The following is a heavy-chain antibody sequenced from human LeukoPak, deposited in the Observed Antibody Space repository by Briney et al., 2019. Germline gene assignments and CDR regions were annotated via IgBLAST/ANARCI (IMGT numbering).Heavy chain of an antibody. V-gene: IGHV3-7*01. CDR1: GFNFRTSW. J-gene: IGHJ4*02. Sequence: GGSLRLSCTASGFNFRTSWMSWVRQSPAKGLEFLANIRYDGTVKNYVDPVKGRFAISRDNPRNSVYLQMDSLRAEDTGLYYCARDPDSSSFDYWGQGALVTVSS. CDR2: IRYDGTVK. D-gene: IGHD6-13*01. CDR3: ARDPDSSSFDY.